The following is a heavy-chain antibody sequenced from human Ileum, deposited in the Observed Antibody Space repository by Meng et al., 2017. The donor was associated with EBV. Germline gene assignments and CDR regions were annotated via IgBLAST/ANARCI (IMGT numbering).Heavy chain of an antibody. V-gene: IGHV4-30-4*01. CDR3: ACYSRGGSGLGS. D-gene: IGHD3-16*01. Sequence: QVQLHESGPGLVKPSQILSLTCAVSGGSISSGGYHWSWIRQPPGKGLGWIGYSFESGSPYYNPSLKSRLTISVDTSKNQFSLKLSSVTAADTAVYYCACYSRGGSGLGSWGQGTLVTVSS. J-gene: IGHJ5*02. CDR2: SFESGSP. CDR1: GGSISSGGYH.